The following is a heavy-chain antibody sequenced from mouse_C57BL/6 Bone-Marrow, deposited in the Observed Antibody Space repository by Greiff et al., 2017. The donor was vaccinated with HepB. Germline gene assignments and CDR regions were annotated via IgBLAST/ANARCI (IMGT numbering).Heavy chain of an antibody. CDR3: ARDSSGYDWYFDV. D-gene: IGHD3-2*02. J-gene: IGHJ1*03. V-gene: IGHV1-64*01. Sequence: QVQLQQPGAELVKPGASVKLSCKASGYTFTSYWMHWVKQRPGQGLEWIGMIHPNSGSTNYNEKFKSKATLTVDKSSSTAYMQLSSLTSEDSAVYYCARDSSGYDWYFDVWGTETTVTVSS. CDR1: GYTFTSYW. CDR2: IHPNSGST.